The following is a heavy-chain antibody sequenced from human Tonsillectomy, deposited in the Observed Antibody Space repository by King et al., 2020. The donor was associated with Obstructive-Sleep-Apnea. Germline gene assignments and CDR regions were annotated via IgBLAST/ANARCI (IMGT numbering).Heavy chain of an antibody. J-gene: IGHJ4*02. V-gene: IGHV3-30*04. CDR2: IAYDGSNK. Sequence: VQLVESGGGVVQPGRSLRLSCAASGFTFSSYARHWVRPAPGKGLEGVAVIAYDGSNKYYADSVKGRFTISRDNSKHTLYLQMNSLRAEDTAVYYCASTLWFGELSRNHYWGQGTLVTVSS. D-gene: IGHD3-10*01. CDR3: ASTLWFGELSRNHY. CDR1: GFTFSSYA.